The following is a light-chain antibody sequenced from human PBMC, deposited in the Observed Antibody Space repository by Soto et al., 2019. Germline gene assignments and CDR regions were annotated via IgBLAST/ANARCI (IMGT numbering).Light chain of an antibody. CDR2: EVT. V-gene: IGLV2-14*01. Sequence: QSVLTQPASVSGSPGQSIAISCTRTRSDVGAYNYVCCYQQHPGKAPKLMISEVTTRPSRVSDRFSGSKSGNTASLTISGPQAEDEADYYCTSTTNRFTLVCGTGAKVTVL. CDR1: RSDVGAYNY. J-gene: IGLJ1*01. CDR3: TSTTNRFTLV.